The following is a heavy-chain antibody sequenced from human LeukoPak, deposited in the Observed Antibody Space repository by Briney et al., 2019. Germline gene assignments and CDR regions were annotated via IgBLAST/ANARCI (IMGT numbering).Heavy chain of an antibody. CDR2: ISSSGTYI. CDR3: AGDDPYQSFGPEDALDI. V-gene: IGHV3-21*04. Sequence: AGGSLRLSCAASGFTFSRYSLNWVRQAPGKGLEWVSSISSSGTYIYYADSVKGRFTISRDDAENLMFLQMNSLRAEDTAVYYCAGDDPYQSFGPEDALDIWGQGTMVTVSS. D-gene: IGHD3/OR15-3a*01. CDR1: GFTFSRYS. J-gene: IGHJ3*02.